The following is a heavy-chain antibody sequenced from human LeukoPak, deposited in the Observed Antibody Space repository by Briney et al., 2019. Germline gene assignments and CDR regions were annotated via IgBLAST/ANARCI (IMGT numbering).Heavy chain of an antibody. CDR1: GYTFTGYY. CDR3: ASRGSWSGSKSYYYYYMDV. V-gene: IGHV1-2*04. D-gene: IGHD3-3*01. Sequence: ASVKVSCKASGYTFTGYYMHWVRQAPGQGLEWMGWINPNSGGTNYAQKFQGWVTMTRDASISTAYMELSRLRSDDTAVYYCASRGSWSGSKSYYYYYMDVWGKGTTVTVSS. J-gene: IGHJ6*03. CDR2: INPNSGGT.